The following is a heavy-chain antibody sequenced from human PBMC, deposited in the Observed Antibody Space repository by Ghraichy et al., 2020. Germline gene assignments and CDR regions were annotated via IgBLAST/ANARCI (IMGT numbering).Heavy chain of an antibody. CDR3: TRDLGNAPGSFFDY. D-gene: IGHD2-15*01. J-gene: IGHJ4*02. CDR1: GYEFTSFG. V-gene: IGHV1-18*01. Sequence: ASVKVSCKAAGYEFTSFGISWVRQAPGQGLEWMGWVSAYNGDRNYAQKFQGRLTMTTDISTSTVYMELRSLTSDDTAIYYCTRDLGNAPGSFFDYWGQGFVVTVSS. CDR2: VSAYNGDR.